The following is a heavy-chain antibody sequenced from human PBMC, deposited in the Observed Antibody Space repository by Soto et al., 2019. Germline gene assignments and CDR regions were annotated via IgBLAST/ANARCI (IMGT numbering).Heavy chain of an antibody. D-gene: IGHD3-16*01. V-gene: IGHV1-18*04. CDR2: INPYNANT. CDR1: GYTFTNHG. Sequence: ASVKVSCKTSGYTFTNHGINWVRQAPGQGLEWMGWINPYNANTNYAQKRQGRVTMTTDTSTSTAYMDLSSLTSDDTAVYYCARDRVAGIWGDAFDIWGQGSMVTVSS. CDR3: ARDRVAGIWGDAFDI. J-gene: IGHJ3*02.